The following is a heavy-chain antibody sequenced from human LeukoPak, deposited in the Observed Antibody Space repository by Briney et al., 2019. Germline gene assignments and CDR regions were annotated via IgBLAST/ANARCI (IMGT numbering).Heavy chain of an antibody. J-gene: IGHJ4*02. V-gene: IGHV3-33*06. CDR3: AKAARPYYFDY. Sequence: GGSLRLSCAASGFTFSSYGMHWVRQAPGKGLEWVAVIWYDGSNKYYADSVKGRFTISRDNSKNTLYLQMNSLRAEDTAVYYCAKAARPYYFDYWGRGTLVTVSS. CDR2: IWYDGSNK. CDR1: GFTFSSYG. D-gene: IGHD6-6*01.